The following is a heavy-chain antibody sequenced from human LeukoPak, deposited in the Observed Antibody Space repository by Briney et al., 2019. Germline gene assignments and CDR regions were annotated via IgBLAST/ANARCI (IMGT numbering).Heavy chain of an antibody. CDR2: IYTSGST. V-gene: IGHV4-4*07. CDR3: ARAVRWKRYCSSTSCYTSWFDP. J-gene: IGHJ5*02. Sequence: SETLSLTCTVSGGSISSYYWSWIRQPAGKGLEWIGRIYTSGSTNYNPSLKSRVTISVDTSKNQFSLKLSSVTAADTAVYYCARAVRWKRYCSSTSCYTSWFDPWGQGTLVTVSS. CDR1: GGSISSYY. D-gene: IGHD2-2*02.